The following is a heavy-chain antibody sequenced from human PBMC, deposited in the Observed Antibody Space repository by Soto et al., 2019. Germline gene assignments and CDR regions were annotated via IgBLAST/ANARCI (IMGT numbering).Heavy chain of an antibody. CDR2: ISDYNGNT. CDR3: ARQREADGPWYWFDP. V-gene: IGHV1-18*01. J-gene: IGHJ5*02. D-gene: IGHD6-13*01. CDR1: GYTFTSYG. Sequence: QGQLVQSGAEVKKPAASVKVSCKASGYTFTSYGITSGRQAAGQGRDWMVWISDYNGNTNYAQKLQGRVTMTTDTSTSTVYLEMSSLRADDTAVYYCARQREADGPWYWFDPWGHGTLVTVSS.